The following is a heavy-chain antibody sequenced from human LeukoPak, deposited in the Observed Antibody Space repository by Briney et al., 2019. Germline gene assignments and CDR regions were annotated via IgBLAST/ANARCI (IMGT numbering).Heavy chain of an antibody. CDR2: IYHSGST. Sequence: IPSETLSLTCTVSGYSISSGYYWGWIRQPPGKGLEWIGSIYHSGSTYYNPSLKSRVTISVDTSKNQFSLKLSSVTAADTAVYYCARVRRFLEWLYYYYYMDVWGKGTTVTVSS. CDR3: ARVRRFLEWLYYYYYMDV. D-gene: IGHD3-3*01. CDR1: GYSISSGYY. V-gene: IGHV4-38-2*02. J-gene: IGHJ6*03.